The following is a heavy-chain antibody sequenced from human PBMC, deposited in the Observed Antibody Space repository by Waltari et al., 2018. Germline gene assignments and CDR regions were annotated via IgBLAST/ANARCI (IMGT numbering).Heavy chain of an antibody. CDR3: ASPGWVMATFLFDY. V-gene: IGHV4-39*01. CDR2: IYYSGST. CDR1: GGSLTSSSYY. J-gene: IGHJ4*02. D-gene: IGHD2-21*01. Sequence: QLQLQESGPGLVKPSQTLSLTCTVSGGSLTSSSYYWGWIRQPPGTGLEWIGSIYYSGSTYYNPSLKSRFTISVDTSKNQFSLKLSSVTAADTAVYYCASPGWVMATFLFDYWGQGTLVTVSS.